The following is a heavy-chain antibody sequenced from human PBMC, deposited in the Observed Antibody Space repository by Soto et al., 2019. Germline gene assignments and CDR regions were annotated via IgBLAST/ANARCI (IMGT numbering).Heavy chain of an antibody. J-gene: IGHJ4*02. D-gene: IGHD2-15*01. CDR1: GGSISSGGYY. V-gene: IGHV4-31*03. CDR3: ARDSCSGGSCRLDY. Sequence: SETLSLTCTVSGGSISSGGYYWSWIRQHPGKGLEWIGYIYYSGSTYYNPSLKSRVTISVDTSKNQFSLKLSSVTAADTAVYYCARDSCSGGSCRLDYWGQGTLVTVSS. CDR2: IYYSGST.